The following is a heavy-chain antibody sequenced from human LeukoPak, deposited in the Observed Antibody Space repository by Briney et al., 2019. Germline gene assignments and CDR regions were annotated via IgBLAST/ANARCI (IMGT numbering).Heavy chain of an antibody. D-gene: IGHD3-16*01. CDR3: ARCGYDYVWGIYNDWFDP. CDR1: GGSFSGYY. CDR2: INHSGST. J-gene: IGHJ5*02. V-gene: IGHV4-34*01. Sequence: SETLSLTCAVYGGSFSGYYWSWIRQPPGKGLEWIGEINHSGSTNYNPSLKSRVTISVDTSKNQFSLKLSSVTAADTAVYYCARCGYDYVWGIYNDWFDPWGQGTLVTVSS.